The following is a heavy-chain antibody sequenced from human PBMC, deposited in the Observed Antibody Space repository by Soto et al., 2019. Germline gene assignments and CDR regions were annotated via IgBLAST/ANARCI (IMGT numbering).Heavy chain of an antibody. CDR1: GFTFDDYA. Sequence: EVPLVESGGTLVEPGRSLRLSCAASGFTFDDYAMHWVRQAPGKGLVWVASSSWNSGSIGYADSVKGRFTISRDNAKNSLSLQMHSLRPEDTAIYYCVKDKWYNNTWYLDYWGQGTLVTVSS. D-gene: IGHD6-13*01. CDR3: VKDKWYNNTWYLDY. CDR2: SSWNSGSI. J-gene: IGHJ4*02. V-gene: IGHV3-9*01.